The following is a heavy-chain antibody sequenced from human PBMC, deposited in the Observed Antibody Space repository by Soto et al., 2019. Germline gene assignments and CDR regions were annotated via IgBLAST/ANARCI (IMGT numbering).Heavy chain of an antibody. CDR1: GGSISSSSYY. D-gene: IGHD3-10*01. Sequence: QLQLQESGPGLVKPSETLSLTCTVSGGSISSSSYYWGWIRQPPGKGLEWIGSIYYSGSTYYNPSLKSRVTISVDTSKNQFSLKLSSVTAADTAVDYCARRPLYYGSGKGYLDYWGQGTLVTVSS. J-gene: IGHJ4*02. CDR3: ARRPLYYGSGKGYLDY. CDR2: IYYSGST. V-gene: IGHV4-39*01.